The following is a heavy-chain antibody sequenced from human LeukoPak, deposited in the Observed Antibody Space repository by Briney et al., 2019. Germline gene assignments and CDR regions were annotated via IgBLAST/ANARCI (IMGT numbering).Heavy chain of an antibody. CDR1: GYTFTSYG. CDR2: ISAHSGNT. J-gene: IGHJ4*02. V-gene: IGHV1-18*01. CDR3: ARARRDGAAGTWVY. D-gene: IGHD6-13*01. Sequence: GASVKVSCKASGYTFTSYGISWVRQAPGQGLVWMGWISAHSGNTNYVQKLQGRVTMTTDTSTTTAYMELRSLRSDDTAVYYCARARRDGAAGTWVYWGQGTLVTVSS.